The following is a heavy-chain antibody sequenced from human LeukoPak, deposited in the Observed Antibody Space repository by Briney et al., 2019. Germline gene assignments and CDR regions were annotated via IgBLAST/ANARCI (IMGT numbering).Heavy chain of an antibody. V-gene: IGHV3-7*01. CDR2: IKYDGSEK. J-gene: IGHJ5*02. D-gene: IGHD3-10*01. CDR3: ARDLLTEPTGDWFDP. Sequence: PGGSLRLSCAASGFTFSTYWMAWVRQAPGKGLEWVANIKYDGSEKYYVDSVKGILTISRDNAENSLYLQINSLRDEDTGVYYCARDLLTEPTGDWFDPSGQGTLVTASS. CDR1: GFTFSTYW.